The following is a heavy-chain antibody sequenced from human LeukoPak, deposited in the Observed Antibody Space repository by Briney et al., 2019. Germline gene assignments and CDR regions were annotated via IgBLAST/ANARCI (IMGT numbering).Heavy chain of an antibody. Sequence: GGSLRLSCTASGFTFGDYAMNWVRQAPGRGLEWVSSISSSSSYIYYADSVRGRFTISRDNAKNSLYLQMNSLRAEDTAVYYCARGSSGYYLGYWGQGTLVTVSS. D-gene: IGHD3-22*01. V-gene: IGHV3-21*01. CDR3: ARGSSGYYLGY. CDR2: ISSSSSYI. CDR1: GFTFGDYA. J-gene: IGHJ4*02.